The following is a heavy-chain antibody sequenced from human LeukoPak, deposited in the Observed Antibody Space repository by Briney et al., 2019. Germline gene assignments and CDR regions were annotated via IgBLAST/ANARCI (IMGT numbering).Heavy chain of an antibody. Sequence: PGGSLRLSCAASGFTFSSYAMSWVRQAPGKGLEWVSAISGSGGSTYYADSVKGRFTISRDNSKNTLYLQMNSLRAEDTAVYYCAKASGDLSYYDSRGAWYFDYWGQGTLVTVSS. CDR3: AKASGDLSYYDSRGAWYFDY. J-gene: IGHJ4*02. V-gene: IGHV3-23*01. CDR1: GFTFSSYA. D-gene: IGHD3-22*01. CDR2: ISGSGGST.